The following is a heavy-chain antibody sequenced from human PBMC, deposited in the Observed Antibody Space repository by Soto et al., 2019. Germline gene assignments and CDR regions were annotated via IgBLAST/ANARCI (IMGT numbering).Heavy chain of an antibody. CDR2: INADGSDT. CDR1: GFTFEDYA. CDR3: VPGSSGAGGEDR. D-gene: IGHD3-10*01. J-gene: IGHJ5*02. V-gene: IGHV3-43D*04. Sequence: EVQLVESGGGVVQPGGSLRLSCSASGFTFEDYAVHWVRQSLGKGPEWVSLINADGSDTYYADSVKGRFTISRDNRKDSFYLQMNSLRAEDTAIYYCVPGSSGAGGEDRWGQGTLVTVSS.